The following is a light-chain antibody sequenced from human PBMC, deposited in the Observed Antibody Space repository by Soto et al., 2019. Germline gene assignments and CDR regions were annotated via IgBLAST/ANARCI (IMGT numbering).Light chain of an antibody. CDR3: CSYAGSSTYV. J-gene: IGLJ1*01. V-gene: IGLV2-23*02. CDR2: EVS. CDR1: SSDVGSYNL. Sequence: QSALTQPASVSGSPGQSITISCTGTSSDVGSYNLVSWYQQHPGKAPKLMIYEVSKRPSGVSNRFSGSKSGNTASLTISXXXXXXXXDXYCCSYAGSSTYVFGTGTKLTVL.